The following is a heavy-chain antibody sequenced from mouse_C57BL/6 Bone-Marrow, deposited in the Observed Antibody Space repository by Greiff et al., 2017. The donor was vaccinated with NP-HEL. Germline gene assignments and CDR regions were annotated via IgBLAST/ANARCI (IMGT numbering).Heavy chain of an antibody. D-gene: IGHD1-1*01. Sequence: VQLKQSGPELVKPGASVKIPCKASGYTFTDYNMDWVKQSHGKSLEWIGDINPNNGGTIYNQKFKGKATLTVDKSSSTAYMELRSLTSEDTAVYYCARGGIYYYGSYWYFDVLGTGTTVTVSS. CDR1: GYTFTDYN. CDR3: ARGGIYYYGSYWYFDV. V-gene: IGHV1-18*01. CDR2: INPNNGGT. J-gene: IGHJ1*03.